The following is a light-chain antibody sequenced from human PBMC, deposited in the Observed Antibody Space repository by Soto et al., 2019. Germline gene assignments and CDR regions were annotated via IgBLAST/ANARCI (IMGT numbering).Light chain of an antibody. Sequence: IVLTQSPGTLSLSPGERATLSCRASQSVSSSYLAWYQQKPGQAPRLLIYGASSRATGIPDRFSGSGAGTYFTLTSSRLEPEDFAGYYCQQYGSSPTCTFGQGTQLQSK. CDR3: QQYGSSPTCT. CDR1: QSVSSSY. CDR2: GAS. J-gene: IGKJ1*01. V-gene: IGKV3-20*01.